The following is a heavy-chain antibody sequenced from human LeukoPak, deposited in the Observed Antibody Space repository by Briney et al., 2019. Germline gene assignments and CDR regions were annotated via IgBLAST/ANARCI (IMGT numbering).Heavy chain of an antibody. Sequence: SETLSLTCTVSGYSISSGYYWSWIRQPAGKGLEWIGRIYTSGSTNYNPSLKSRVTISVDTSKNQFSLKLSSVTAADTAVYYCARGARSNDAFDIWGQGTMVTVSS. V-gene: IGHV4-61*02. J-gene: IGHJ3*02. CDR2: IYTSGST. CDR3: ARGARSNDAFDI. CDR1: GYSISSGYY.